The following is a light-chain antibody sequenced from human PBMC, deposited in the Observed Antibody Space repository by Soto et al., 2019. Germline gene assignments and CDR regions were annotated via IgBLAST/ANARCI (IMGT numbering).Light chain of an antibody. CDR2: EAS. CDR1: QGMSSY. CDR3: QQRSTYPVT. Sequence: DIQLTQSPSLLSTSVGDRVTITCRASQGMSSYLAWYQHKPGKAPKLLIYEASTLQSGVPSRFGGSGSGTEFTLAISSLQPEDFATYYCQQRSTYPVTFGQGTRLEI. V-gene: IGKV1-9*01. J-gene: IGKJ5*01.